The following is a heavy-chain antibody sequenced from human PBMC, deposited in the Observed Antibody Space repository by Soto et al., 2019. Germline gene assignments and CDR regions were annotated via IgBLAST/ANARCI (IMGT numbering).Heavy chain of an antibody. V-gene: IGHV2-26*01. CDR1: GFSLSNARMG. CDR2: IFSNDEK. CDR3: ARSQGGATRGGYNY. J-gene: IGHJ4*02. Sequence: QVTLKESGPVLVKPTETLTLTCTVSGFSLSNARMGVSWIRQPPGKALEWLAHIFSNDEKSYSTSLKSRRPNSNDTSKSQVGLTMTNMDPVHTATYYGARSQGGATRGGYNYVGQGTLVTVSS. D-gene: IGHD1-26*01.